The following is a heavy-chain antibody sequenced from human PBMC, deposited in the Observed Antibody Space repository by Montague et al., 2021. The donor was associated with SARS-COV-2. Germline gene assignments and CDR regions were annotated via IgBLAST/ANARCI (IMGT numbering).Heavy chain of an antibody. V-gene: IGHV4-39*01. CDR3: ARHPLRMITFGGVMGFEY. D-gene: IGHD3-16*01. Sequence: SETLSLTCTVSGGSISSSSYYWGWIRQPPGKGLEWIGSIYYSGSTYYNPSLKSRVTISVDTSKNQFSLKLSSVTAADTAVYYCARHPLRMITFGGVMGFEYWGQGTLVTVSS. J-gene: IGHJ4*02. CDR1: GGSISSSSYY. CDR2: IYYSGST.